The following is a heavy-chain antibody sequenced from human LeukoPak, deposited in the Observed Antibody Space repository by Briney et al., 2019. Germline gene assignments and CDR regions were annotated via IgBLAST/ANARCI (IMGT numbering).Heavy chain of an antibody. CDR1: GGAISSYY. Sequence: SETLSLTCTVSGGAISSYYWSWIRQSPGKGLEWIGYIYDSVNTNYNPSLESRVTISVDTSKKQFSLKLTSVTAADTAVYYCARANDAFDIWGQGTMVTVSS. CDR3: ARANDAFDI. V-gene: IGHV4-59*01. D-gene: IGHD4/OR15-4a*01. J-gene: IGHJ3*02. CDR2: IYDSVNT.